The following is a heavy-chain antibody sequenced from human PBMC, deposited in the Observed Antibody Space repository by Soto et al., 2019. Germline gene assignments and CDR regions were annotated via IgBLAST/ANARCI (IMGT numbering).Heavy chain of an antibody. CDR3: TTLWYYLEPDKDY. J-gene: IGHJ4*02. CDR2: IKSNANDGTT. Sequence: PGWSLGLSCAASGVSFSNAWMDWVRQAQRKGLEWVGRIKSNANDGTTDYAAPVKGRFTISRDDSKNTLDLQMNSLKTEDTAIYFCTTLWYYLEPDKDYWGQGALGTVSS. CDR1: GVSFSNAW. V-gene: IGHV3-15*07. D-gene: IGHD3-10*01.